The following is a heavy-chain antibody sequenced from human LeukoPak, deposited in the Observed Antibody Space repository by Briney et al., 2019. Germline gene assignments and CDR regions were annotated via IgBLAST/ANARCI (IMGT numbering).Heavy chain of an antibody. V-gene: IGHV1-69*13. CDR1: GGTFSSYA. CDR2: IIPIFGTA. Sequence: ASVKVSCKASGGTFSSYAISWVRQAPGQGLEWMGGIIPIFGTANYAQKFQGRVTITADESTSTAYMELSSLRSEDTAVYYCARNSRDGYKYSPTAYYYYYMDVWGKGTTVTISS. CDR3: ARNSRDGYKYSPTAYYYYYMDV. J-gene: IGHJ6*03. D-gene: IGHD5-24*01.